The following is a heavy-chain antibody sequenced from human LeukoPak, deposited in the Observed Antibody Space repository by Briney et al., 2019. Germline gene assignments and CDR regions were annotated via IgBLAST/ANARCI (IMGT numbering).Heavy chain of an antibody. CDR2: INTNTGNP. Sequence: GASVKVSCKASGYTFTSYAMNWVRQAPGQGLEWMGWINTNTGNPTYAQGFTGRFVLSLDTSVSTAYLQISSLKAEDTAVYYCARPESYDFWSGPTDYWGQGTLVTVSS. D-gene: IGHD3-3*01. CDR3: ARPESYDFWSGPTDY. CDR1: GYTFTSYA. V-gene: IGHV7-4-1*02. J-gene: IGHJ4*02.